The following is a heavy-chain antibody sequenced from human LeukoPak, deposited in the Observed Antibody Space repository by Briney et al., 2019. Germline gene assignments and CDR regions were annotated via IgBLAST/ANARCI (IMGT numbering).Heavy chain of an antibody. CDR1: GGSISSYY. D-gene: IGHD6-19*01. CDR2: IYHSGNT. CDR3: ASTRRAAVAGRFDS. Sequence: MPSETLSLTCAVSGGSISSYYWSWIRQPPGKGLEWIGYIYHSGNTNYSPSLESRVTMSVDESKNQFSLRVHFVSAADTAVYYCASTRRAAVAGRFDSWGQGTLVTVSS. J-gene: IGHJ4*02. V-gene: IGHV4-4*09.